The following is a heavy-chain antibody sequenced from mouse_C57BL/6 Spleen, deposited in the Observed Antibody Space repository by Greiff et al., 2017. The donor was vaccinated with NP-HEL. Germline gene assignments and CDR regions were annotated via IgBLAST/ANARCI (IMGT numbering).Heavy chain of an antibody. CDR1: GYTFTSYW. Sequence: QVQLQQPGAELVRPGTSVKLSCKASGYTFTSYWMHWVKQRPGQGLEWIGVVDPSDSYTNYNQKFKGKATLTVDTSSSTAYMQLISLTSEDSAVYYCARWVYYGSSDYWGQGTTLTVSS. CDR2: VDPSDSYT. D-gene: IGHD1-1*01. J-gene: IGHJ2*01. CDR3: ARWVYYGSSDY. V-gene: IGHV1-59*01.